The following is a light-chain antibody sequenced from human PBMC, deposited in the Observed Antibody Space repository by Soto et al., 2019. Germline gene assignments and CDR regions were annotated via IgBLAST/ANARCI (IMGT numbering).Light chain of an antibody. Sequence: QSALTQPASVSGSPGQSITISCTGTSSDVGSYNIVSWYQQHPGKAPKLMIYEGNKRPSGVSNRFSGSKSGNTASLTISGLQAEDEADYYCQSYDSSLNDGFGTGTKVTVL. CDR2: EGN. V-gene: IGLV2-14*02. CDR1: SSDVGSYNI. J-gene: IGLJ1*01. CDR3: QSYDSSLNDG.